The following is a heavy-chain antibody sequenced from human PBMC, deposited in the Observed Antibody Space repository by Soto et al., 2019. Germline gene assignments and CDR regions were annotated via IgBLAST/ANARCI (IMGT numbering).Heavy chain of an antibody. Sequence: SETLSLTCTVSGGSISSYYWSWIRQPPGKGLEWIGYIYYSGSTNYNPSLKSRVTISVDTSKNQFSLKLSSVTAADTAVYYCARRIRFDAFDIWGQGTMVTVSS. CDR2: IYYSGST. CDR3: ARRIRFDAFDI. CDR1: GGSISSYY. V-gene: IGHV4-59*08. J-gene: IGHJ3*02.